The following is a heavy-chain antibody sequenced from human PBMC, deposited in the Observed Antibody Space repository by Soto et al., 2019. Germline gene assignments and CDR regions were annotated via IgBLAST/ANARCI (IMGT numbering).Heavy chain of an antibody. CDR3: ASHFTGVLVLGASPPGGDNYGWDV. CDR1: GGTFSRYT. CDR2: IIPILDIP. J-gene: IGHJ6*02. D-gene: IGHD2-15*01. V-gene: IGHV1-69*02. Sequence: QVQLVQSGAEVKKPGSAVKVSCKASGGTFSRYTFTWVRQAPGQRLEWMGRIIPILDIPNYAQNFQGRVTITADKSTSTAYMELSSLTSDDTAVYYCASHFTGVLVLGASPPGGDNYGWDVWGQGTTVTVS.